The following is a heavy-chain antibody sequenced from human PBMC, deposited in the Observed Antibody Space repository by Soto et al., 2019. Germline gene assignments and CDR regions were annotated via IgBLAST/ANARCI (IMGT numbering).Heavy chain of an antibody. J-gene: IGHJ6*02. D-gene: IGHD3-10*01. CDR1: GGALSGHY. CDR2: ITPIGDT. Sequence: SETLSLTCVVSGGALSGHYCTWIRQDPGKGLGWIGGITPIGDTTYNPSLMSRLSISLDTSNSQFSLNLSSVSAADTAVYYCARGGITLAWNYYYHGMDVWGQGTTVTVSS. V-gene: IGHV4-34*01. CDR3: ARGGITLAWNYYYHGMDV.